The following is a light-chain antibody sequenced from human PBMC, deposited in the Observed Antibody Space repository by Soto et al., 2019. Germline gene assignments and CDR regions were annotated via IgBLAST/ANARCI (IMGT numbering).Light chain of an antibody. J-gene: IGKJ1*01. CDR2: GAS. V-gene: IGKV3-20*01. CDR3: QQFGGSLTWT. CDR1: QSVISSY. Sequence: EVVLTQSPGSLSLSPGERATLSCRASQSVISSYLAWYQRKPGQAPRLLIYGASSRATGIPDRFSGSGSGTDFTLTISRLEPEDCAVYYCQQFGGSLTWTFGQGTKVEIK.